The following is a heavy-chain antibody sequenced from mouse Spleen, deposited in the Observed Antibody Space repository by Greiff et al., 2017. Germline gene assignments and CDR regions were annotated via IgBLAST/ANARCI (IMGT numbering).Heavy chain of an antibody. CDR2: IYPGGGYT. J-gene: IGHJ3*01. CDR1: GYTFTNYW. Sequence: VMLVESGAELVRPGTSVKISCKASGYTFTNYWLGWVKQRPGHGLEWIGDIYPGGGYTNYNEKFKGKATLTADTSSSTAYMQLSSLTSEDSAVYFCARLSYYGNPAWFAYWGQGTLVTVSA. CDR3: ARLSYYGNPAWFAY. D-gene: IGHD2-10*01. V-gene: IGHV1-63*02.